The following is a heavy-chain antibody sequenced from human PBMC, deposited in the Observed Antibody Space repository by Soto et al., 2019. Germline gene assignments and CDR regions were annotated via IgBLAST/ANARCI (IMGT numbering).Heavy chain of an antibody. V-gene: IGHV4-4*02. D-gene: IGHD5-12*01. Sequence: QVQLQESGPGLVKPSGTLSLTCAVSSGSITSSNWWSCVRLPPGKGLEWIGEISHGGSTNYNPSLKSRVNMSVDKSKNQFSLKLNSVTVADTAVYYCASHLTTPATIGFDNWGQGALVTVSS. CDR2: ISHGGST. CDR3: ASHLTTPATIGFDN. J-gene: IGHJ4*02. CDR1: SGSITSSNW.